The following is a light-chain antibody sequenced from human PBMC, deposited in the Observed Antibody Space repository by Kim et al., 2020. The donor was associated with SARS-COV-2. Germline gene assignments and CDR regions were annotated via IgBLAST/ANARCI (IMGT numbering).Light chain of an antibody. CDR1: NIVMKS. CDR2: DNS. Sequence: APGKAATITCGRDNIVMKSGLWYQQKPGQAPVLVVYDNSARPSGIPERFSGSNSGNTATLTISRVEAGDEADYYCQVWYSSYSPVIFGGGTQLTVL. V-gene: IGLV3-21*03. CDR3: QVWYSSYSPVI. J-gene: IGLJ2*01.